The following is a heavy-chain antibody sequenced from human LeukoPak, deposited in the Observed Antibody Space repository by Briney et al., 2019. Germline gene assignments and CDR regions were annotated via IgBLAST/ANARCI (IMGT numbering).Heavy chain of an antibody. Sequence: SVKVSCKASGGTFSSYTISWVRQAPGQGLEWMGRIIPILGIANYAQKFQGRVTITADKSTSTAYMELSSLRSEDTAVYYCANREGITGTPPFDPWGQGALVTVSS. CDR3: ANREGITGTPPFDP. V-gene: IGHV1-69*02. J-gene: IGHJ5*02. CDR2: IIPILGIA. CDR1: GGTFSSYT. D-gene: IGHD1-20*01.